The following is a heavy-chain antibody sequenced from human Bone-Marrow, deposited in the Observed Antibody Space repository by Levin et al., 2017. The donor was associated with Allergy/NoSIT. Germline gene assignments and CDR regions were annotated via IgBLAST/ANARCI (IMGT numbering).Heavy chain of an antibody. J-gene: IGHJ4*02. Sequence: PGESLKISCRASGYTFTAYYLHWVRQAPGEGLQWMGWINPNNGATSYNQKFQARVTLTRDTSITTAYLELNRLTSDDTAFYYCARDPHYAATTGEYWGQGTLVTVSS. CDR2: INPNNGAT. V-gene: IGHV1-2*02. CDR1: GYTFTAYY. CDR3: ARDPHYAATTGEY. D-gene: IGHD1-7*01.